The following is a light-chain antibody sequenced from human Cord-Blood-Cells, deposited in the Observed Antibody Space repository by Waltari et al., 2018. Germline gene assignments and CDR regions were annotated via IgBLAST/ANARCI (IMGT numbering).Light chain of an antibody. CDR1: QSVSSN. J-gene: IGKJ3*01. CDR2: GAS. V-gene: IGKV3-15*01. Sequence: EIVMTQSPATLSVSPGERATLSCRPSQSVSSNLAWYQQKPGQAPRLLIYGASTRATGIPARFSGSGSGTEFTLTISSLQSEDFAVYYCQQYNNWPIFTFGPGTKVDIK. CDR3: QQYNNWPIFT.